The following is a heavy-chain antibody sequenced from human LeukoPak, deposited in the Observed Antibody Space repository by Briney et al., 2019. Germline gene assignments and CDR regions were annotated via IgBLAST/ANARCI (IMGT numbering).Heavy chain of an antibody. V-gene: IGHV4-59*01. CDR3: ARGTSWFDP. CDR2: IYYSGST. Sequence: HPSVTLSFTCTVSGGSISSYYWSWMRQPPGKGLEWIGYIYYSGSTNYNPSLQSRVTISVDTSKNQLSLKLSSVSAADTDVYYCARGTSWFDPWGQGTLVTVS. CDR1: GGSISSYY. J-gene: IGHJ5*02. D-gene: IGHD2-2*01.